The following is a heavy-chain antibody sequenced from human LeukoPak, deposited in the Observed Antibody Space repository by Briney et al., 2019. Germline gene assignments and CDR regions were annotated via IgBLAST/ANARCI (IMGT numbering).Heavy chain of an antibody. CDR2: MYYTGNT. CDR3: ARLYYGTDV. J-gene: IGHJ6*02. CDR1: GGSISSTSYY. Sequence: SETLSLTCTVSGGSISSTSYYWGWIRQPPGEGLEWIGSMYYTGNTHYSPSLKSRVTISVDTSKNQFSLELNSVTAADTAVYHCARLYYGTDVWGQGTTVTVSS. V-gene: IGHV4-39*01.